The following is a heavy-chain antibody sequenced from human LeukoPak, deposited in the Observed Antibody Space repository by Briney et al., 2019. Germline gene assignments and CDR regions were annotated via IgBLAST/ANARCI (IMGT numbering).Heavy chain of an antibody. CDR2: IYPRDGST. D-gene: IGHD6-13*01. V-gene: IGHV1-46*01. CDR3: ARAAYLRYSSSWYGIDY. CDR1: GYTFTSNY. Sequence: ASVKVSCKASGYTFTSNYIHWVRQAPGQGLEWMGMIYPRDGSTSYAQKFQGRVTMTRDTSTSTVYMELSSLRSEDTAVYYCARAAYLRYSSSWYGIDYWGQGTLVTVSS. J-gene: IGHJ4*02.